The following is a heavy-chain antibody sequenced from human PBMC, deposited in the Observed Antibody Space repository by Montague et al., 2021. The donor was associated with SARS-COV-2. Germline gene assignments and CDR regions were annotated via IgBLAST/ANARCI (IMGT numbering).Heavy chain of an antibody. J-gene: IGHJ3*01. D-gene: IGHD3-22*01. CDR2: IYYSGTT. Sequence: SETLSLTCTVSGGSISSSNYYWGWIRQPPGKGLEWIGSIYYSGTTYYNPSLKSRVTISVVTSKNHFTLKLSSVTAAEMAVYYCARLKRYFDSSGSPSAFDFWGQGTKVTVSS. V-gene: IGHV4-39*02. CDR3: ARLKRYFDSSGSPSAFDF. CDR1: GGSISSSNYY.